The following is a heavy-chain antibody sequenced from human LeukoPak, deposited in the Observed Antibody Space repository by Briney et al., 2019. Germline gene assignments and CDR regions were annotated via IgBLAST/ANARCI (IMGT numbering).Heavy chain of an antibody. D-gene: IGHD3-22*01. Sequence: GASVKVSCKASGYTFTSYAMNWVRQAPGQGLEWMGWINTNTGNPTYAQGFTGRFVFSLDTSVSTAYLQISSLKAEDTAAYYCARAVTRTYYYDSSGYSNLDYWGQGTLVTVSS. CDR2: INTNTGNP. CDR1: GYTFTSYA. V-gene: IGHV7-4-1*02. CDR3: ARAVTRTYYYDSSGYSNLDY. J-gene: IGHJ4*02.